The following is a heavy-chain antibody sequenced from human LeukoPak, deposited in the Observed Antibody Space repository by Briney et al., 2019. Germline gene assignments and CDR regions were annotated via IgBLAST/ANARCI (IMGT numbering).Heavy chain of an antibody. Sequence: GGSLRLSCAASGFTFSSYAMHWVRQAPGKGLEWVAVISYDGSNKYYADSVKGRFTISRDNSKNTLYLQMNSLRAEDTAVYYCAREKHCSSTSCYTGALDYWGQGTLVTVSS. V-gene: IGHV3-30-3*01. CDR1: GFTFSSYA. CDR3: AREKHCSSTSCYTGALDY. D-gene: IGHD2-2*02. J-gene: IGHJ4*02. CDR2: ISYDGSNK.